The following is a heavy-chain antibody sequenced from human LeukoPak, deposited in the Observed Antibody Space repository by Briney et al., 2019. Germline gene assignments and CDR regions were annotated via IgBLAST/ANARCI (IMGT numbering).Heavy chain of an antibody. CDR3: ARDRDREQWLAPNWFDP. V-gene: IGHV1-2*06. CDR2: INPNSGGT. J-gene: IGHJ5*02. D-gene: IGHD6-19*01. CDR1: GYTFTGYY. Sequence: EASVKVSCKASGYTFTGYYMHWVRQAPGQGLEWMGRINPNSGGTNYAQKFQGRVTMTRDTSISTAYMELSRLRSDDTAVYYCARDRDREQWLAPNWFDPWGQGTLVTVSS.